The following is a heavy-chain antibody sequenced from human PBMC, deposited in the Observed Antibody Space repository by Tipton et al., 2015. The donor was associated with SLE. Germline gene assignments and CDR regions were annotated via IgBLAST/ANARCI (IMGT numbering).Heavy chain of an antibody. CDR3: ARDADYYVSD. CDR1: GFTFSSYA. Sequence: GSLRLSCAASGFTFSSYAMSWVRQAPGKGLEWVSSISSSSSYIYYADSVKGRFTISRDNAKNSLYLQMNSLRAEDTAVYYCARDADYYVSDWGQGTLVTVSS. J-gene: IGHJ4*02. V-gene: IGHV3-21*01. CDR2: ISSSSSYI. D-gene: IGHD3-10*02.